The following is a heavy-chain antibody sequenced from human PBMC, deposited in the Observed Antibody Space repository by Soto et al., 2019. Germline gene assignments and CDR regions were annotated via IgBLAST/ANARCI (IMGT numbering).Heavy chain of an antibody. Sequence: SETLSLTCTVSGGSVRSAGYYWSWIRQYPGKGLEWIGYIDYSENTYYTPSLKSRVTISVDTSKNQFSLKPHSVTAADTAVCYCARRSSTSWSAYYFDYWGQGTLVTVSS. CDR2: IDYSENT. CDR1: GGSVRSAGYY. J-gene: IGHJ4*02. CDR3: ARRSSTSWSAYYFDY. V-gene: IGHV4-31*03. D-gene: IGHD2-2*01.